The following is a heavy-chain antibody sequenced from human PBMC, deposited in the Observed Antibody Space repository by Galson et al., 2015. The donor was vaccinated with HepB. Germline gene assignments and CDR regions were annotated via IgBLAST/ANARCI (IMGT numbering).Heavy chain of an antibody. CDR1: GGSISSSSYY. J-gene: IGHJ4*02. CDR3: ARAPYSSSWYLDY. Sequence: ETLSLTCTVSGGSISSSSYYWGWIRQPPGKGLEWIGSIYYSGNTYYNPSLKSRVTISVDTSKNQFSLKLSSVTAADTAVYYCARAPYSSSWYLDYWGQGTLVTVSS. V-gene: IGHV4-39*01. CDR2: IYYSGNT. D-gene: IGHD6-13*01.